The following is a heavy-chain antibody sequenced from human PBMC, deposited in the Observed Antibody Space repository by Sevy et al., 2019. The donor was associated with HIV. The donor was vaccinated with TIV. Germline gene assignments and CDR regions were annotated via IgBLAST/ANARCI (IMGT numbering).Heavy chain of an antibody. CDR1: IFTFNIYG. CDR2: MRKDGLTT. Sequence: GGSLRLFCAASIFTFNIYGMQWVRQAPGKGLEWVAYMRKDGLTTYYADSVKGRFTISRDSSKNTLYLQMNSLRIEDAALYYCTRETTYYDASGPVPGDIWGQGTMVTVSS. J-gene: IGHJ3*02. V-gene: IGHV3-30*02. CDR3: TRETTYYDASGPVPGDI. D-gene: IGHD3-16*01.